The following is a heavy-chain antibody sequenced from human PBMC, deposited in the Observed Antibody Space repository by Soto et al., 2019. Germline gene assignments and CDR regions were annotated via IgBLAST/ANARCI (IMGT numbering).Heavy chain of an antibody. D-gene: IGHD2-15*01. J-gene: IGHJ5*02. V-gene: IGHV1-18*01. CDR1: GYTFTSYC. CDR2: ISAYNGNT. Sequence: ASXKVSCKSSGYTFTSYCISWVRQAPGQGLEWMGWISAYNGNTNYAQKLQGRVTMTTDTSTSTAYMELRSLRSDDTAVYYCARDRGGGPINWFDPWGQGTLVTVSS. CDR3: ARDRGGGPINWFDP.